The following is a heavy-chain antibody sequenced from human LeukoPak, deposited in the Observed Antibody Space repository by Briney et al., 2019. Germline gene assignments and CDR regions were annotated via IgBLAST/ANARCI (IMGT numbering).Heavy chain of an antibody. V-gene: IGHV1-69*04. J-gene: IGHJ1*01. CDR3: ASVLAVADSEYFQH. D-gene: IGHD6-19*01. CDR1: GVTFSSYA. CDR2: IIPIFGIA. Sequence: SVKVSCKASGVTFSSYAISWVRQAPGQGLEWVGRIIPIFGIANYAQKFQGRVTITADKSTSTAYMELSSLRSEDTAVYYCASVLAVADSEYFQHWGQGTLVTVSS.